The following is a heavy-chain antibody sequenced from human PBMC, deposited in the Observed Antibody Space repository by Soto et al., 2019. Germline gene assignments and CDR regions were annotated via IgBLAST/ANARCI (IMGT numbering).Heavy chain of an antibody. CDR2: INAGNGNT. J-gene: IGHJ4*02. V-gene: IGHV1-3*01. D-gene: IGHD2-15*01. CDR3: ARGGIVVVPAAPDY. Sequence: ASVKVSCKASGYTFTSYAMHWVRQAPGQRLEWMGWINAGNGNTKYSQKFQGRVTITRDTSASTAYMELSSLRSEDTAVYYCARGGIVVVPAAPDYWGQGTLVTVSS. CDR1: GYTFTSYA.